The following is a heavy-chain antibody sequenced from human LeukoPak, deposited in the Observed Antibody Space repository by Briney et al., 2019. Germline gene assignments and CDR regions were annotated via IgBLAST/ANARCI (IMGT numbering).Heavy chain of an antibody. CDR1: GGTFSSYA. CDR2: IIPIFGTA. D-gene: IGHD3-16*01. J-gene: IGHJ5*02. Sequence: SVKVSCKASGGTFSSYAISWVRQAPGQGLEWMGGIIPIFGTANYAQKFQGRVTITTDESTSTAYMELSSLRSEDTDVYYCAGDLGSWLDPWGQGTLVTVYS. CDR3: AGDLGSWLDP. V-gene: IGHV1-69*05.